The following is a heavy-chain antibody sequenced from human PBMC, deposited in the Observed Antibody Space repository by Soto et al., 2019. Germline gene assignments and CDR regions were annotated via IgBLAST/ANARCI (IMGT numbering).Heavy chain of an antibody. CDR1: GFTFSHFA. V-gene: IGHV3-23*01. CDR2: IGGGDDDR. J-gene: IGHJ3*01. Sequence: EMQLLESGGGLVQPGGSLRLSCATSGFTFSHFAMSWVRQAPGKGLEWVSSIGGGDDDRFYSDSVKGRFIITRDNGKEIVYWQSHTLRAENTALYFCAKDREDHNYLWYALDVWGQGTVVTVSS. CDR3: AKDREDHNYLWYALDV. D-gene: IGHD2-8*02.